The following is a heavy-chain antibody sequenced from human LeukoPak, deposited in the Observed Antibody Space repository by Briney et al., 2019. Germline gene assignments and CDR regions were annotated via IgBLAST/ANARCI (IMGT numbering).Heavy chain of an antibody. CDR1: GGSFSTYY. CDR3: ARGNSSSWFHFDY. CDR2: IYTSGST. J-gene: IGHJ4*02. Sequence: PSETLSLTCTVSGGSFSTYYWSWIRQPAAKGLEWIGRIYTSGSTNYIPSLTSRVTMSVDTYKNQVSLKLSSVTAADTAVYYCARGNSSSWFHFDYWGQGTLVTVSS. V-gene: IGHV4-4*07. D-gene: IGHD6-13*01.